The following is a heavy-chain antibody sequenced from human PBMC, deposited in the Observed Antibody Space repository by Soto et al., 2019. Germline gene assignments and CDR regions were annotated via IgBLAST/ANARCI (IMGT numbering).Heavy chain of an antibody. D-gene: IGHD6-19*01. V-gene: IGHV4-59*01. J-gene: IGHJ6*02. CDR1: GGSISSYY. CDR3: ARDRGPPGIEVAGTYYYYGMDV. Sequence: LPETLSLTCTVSGGSISSYYWSWIRQPPGKGLELIGYIYYSGSTNYNPSLKSRVTISVDTSKNQFSLKLSSVTAADTAVYYCARDRGPPGIEVAGTYYYYGMDVWGHVTTVTVSS. CDR2: IYYSGST.